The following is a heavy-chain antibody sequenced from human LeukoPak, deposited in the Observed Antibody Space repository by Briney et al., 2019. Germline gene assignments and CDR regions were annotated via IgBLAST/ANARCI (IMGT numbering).Heavy chain of an antibody. D-gene: IGHD3-22*01. J-gene: IGHJ5*02. CDR3: ARVKAGGYYYDSSGYYH. Sequence: SVKVSCKASGGTFSSYAISWVRQAPGQGLEWMGGIIPIFGTANYAQKFQGRVTITTDESTSTAYMELSSLRSEDTAVYYCARVKAGGYYYDSSGYYHWGQGTLVTVSS. CDR1: GGTFSSYA. V-gene: IGHV1-69*05. CDR2: IIPIFGTA.